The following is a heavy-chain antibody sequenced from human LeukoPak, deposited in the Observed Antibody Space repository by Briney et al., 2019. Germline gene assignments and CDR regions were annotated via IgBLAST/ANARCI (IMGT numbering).Heavy chain of an antibody. CDR1: GFTFSTYA. V-gene: IGHV3-23*01. J-gene: IGHJ4*02. Sequence: GGSLRLSCAVSGFTFSTYAMSWVRQAPGKGLEWVSAISGSGYSTYYADSVKGRFTISRDNSKNTLYLQMNSLRAEDTAVYYCARRGGYNQYYSDYWGQGTLVTVSS. CDR3: ARRGGYNQYYSDY. D-gene: IGHD5-24*01. CDR2: ISGSGYST.